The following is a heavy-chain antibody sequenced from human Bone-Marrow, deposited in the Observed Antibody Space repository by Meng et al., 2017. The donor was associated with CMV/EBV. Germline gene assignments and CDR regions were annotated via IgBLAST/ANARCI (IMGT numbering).Heavy chain of an antibody. V-gene: IGHV3-23*03. D-gene: IGHD1-26*01. CDR1: GFTFSSYA. CDR2: IYSGGSST. Sequence: GGSLRLSCAASGFTFSSYAMSWVRQAPGKGLEWVSVIYSGGSSTYYADSVKGRFTISRDNSKNTLYLQMNSLRAEDTAVYYCAKPIGGSYLHFDYWGQGTLVTFSS. J-gene: IGHJ4*02. CDR3: AKPIGGSYLHFDY.